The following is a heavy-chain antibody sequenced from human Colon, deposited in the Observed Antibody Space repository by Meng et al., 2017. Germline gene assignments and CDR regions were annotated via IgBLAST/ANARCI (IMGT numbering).Heavy chain of an antibody. Sequence: QVQLQEPGPGLVRPSETLSLTGTVSGGSVSSGSYYWSWIRQPPGKGLEWIGYIYYTGSTNYNPSLKSRVTISVDTSKNQFSLKLSSVTAADMAVYYCARGPLDYWGQGTLVTVSS. CDR3: ARGPLDY. CDR2: IYYTGST. V-gene: IGHV4-61*01. J-gene: IGHJ4*02. CDR1: GGSVSSGSYY.